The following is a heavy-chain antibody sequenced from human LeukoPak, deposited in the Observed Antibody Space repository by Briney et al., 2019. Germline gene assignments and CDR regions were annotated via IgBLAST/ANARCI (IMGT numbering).Heavy chain of an antibody. CDR2: IYHSGST. CDR3: ARTGGPFDY. Sequence: SQTLSLTCAVSGGSISSGGYSWSWIRQPPGKGLEWIGYIYHSGSTYYNPSLKSRVTISVDRSKNQFSLKLSSVTAADMAVYYCARTGGPFDYWGQGTLVTVSS. CDR1: GGSISSGGYS. J-gene: IGHJ4*02. D-gene: IGHD4-23*01. V-gene: IGHV4-30-2*01.